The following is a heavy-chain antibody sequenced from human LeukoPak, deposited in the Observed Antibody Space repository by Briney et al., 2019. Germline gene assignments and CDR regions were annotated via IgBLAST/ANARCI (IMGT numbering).Heavy chain of an antibody. Sequence: GGSLRLSCAASEFTFSSYWMHWVRQAPGKGLVWVSRINTDGSSTSYADSVKGRFTISRDNAKNTLHLQMNSLRAEDTAVYYCARDEYYYDSSGYDYWGQGTLVTVSS. D-gene: IGHD3-22*01. CDR1: EFTFSSYW. CDR3: ARDEYYYDSSGYDY. V-gene: IGHV3-74*01. CDR2: INTDGSST. J-gene: IGHJ4*02.